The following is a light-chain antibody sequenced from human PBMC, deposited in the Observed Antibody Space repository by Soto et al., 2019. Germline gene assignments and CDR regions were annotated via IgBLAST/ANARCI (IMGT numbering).Light chain of an antibody. Sequence: QSALTQPPSASGSPGHSVTISCTGTSSDVGGYTYVSWYQQHPGKAPKLMIYEISKRPSGVPDRFSGSKSGNTASLTVSGLQAEDEADYYCSSYAGSNRVFGTGTKLTVL. J-gene: IGLJ1*01. CDR3: SSYAGSNRV. CDR1: SSDVGGYTY. CDR2: EIS. V-gene: IGLV2-8*01.